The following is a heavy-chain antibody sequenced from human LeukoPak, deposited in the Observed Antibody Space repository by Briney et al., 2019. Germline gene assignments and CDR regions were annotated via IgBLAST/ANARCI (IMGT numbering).Heavy chain of an antibody. D-gene: IGHD6-13*01. Sequence: GGSLRLSCAASGFTFSSYWMSWVRQAPGKGLEWVANIKQDGSEKYYVDFVKGRFTISRDNAKNSLYLQMNSLRAEDTAVYYCARAGGSSSWYWGSNEIYFDYWGQGTLVTVSS. CDR2: IKQDGSEK. J-gene: IGHJ4*02. V-gene: IGHV3-7*01. CDR3: ARAGGSSSWYWGSNEIYFDY. CDR1: GFTFSSYW.